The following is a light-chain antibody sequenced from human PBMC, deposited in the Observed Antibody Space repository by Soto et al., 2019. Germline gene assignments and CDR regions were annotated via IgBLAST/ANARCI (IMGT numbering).Light chain of an antibody. Sequence: EIVLTQSPDTLSLSPGERATLSCRASQSVRSCYLAWYQQKPGQAPRLLIYGASSRATGIPDRFSGSESGTDFTLTISRLEPEDFAVYYCQQYGSSPYTFAQGTKLEIK. CDR3: QQYGSSPYT. CDR1: QSVRSCY. CDR2: GAS. V-gene: IGKV3-20*01. J-gene: IGKJ2*01.